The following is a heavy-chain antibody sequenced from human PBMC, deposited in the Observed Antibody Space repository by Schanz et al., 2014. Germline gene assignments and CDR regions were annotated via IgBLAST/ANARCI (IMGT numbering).Heavy chain of an antibody. CDR3: ARENLNWEAFDI. CDR1: GGTFSTYT. Sequence: QVQLVQSGAEVKKPGSSVKVSCTASGGTFSTYTISWVRQAPGQGLEWMGKIIPVLNIATYAQRFQGRLTITADKSTSTAYMELSSLRSEDTAMYYCARENLNWEAFDIWGQGTVVTVSS. J-gene: IGHJ3*02. D-gene: IGHD7-27*01. V-gene: IGHV1-69*08. CDR2: IIPVLNIA.